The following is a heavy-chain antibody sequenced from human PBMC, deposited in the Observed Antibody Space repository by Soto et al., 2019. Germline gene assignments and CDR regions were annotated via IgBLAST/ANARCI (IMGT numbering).Heavy chain of an antibody. CDR3: ARDHGGSTWFVGVYYFFGMDV. CDR2: ISSSGDAI. CDR1: GFIFSDYT. D-gene: IGHD6-13*01. V-gene: IGHV3-48*02. Sequence: EVQLVESGGDLVQPGGSLRLSCAASGFIFSDYTMTWVRQAPGTGLEFVSHISSSGDAIFYAESVKGRFTVSRDNAKNSLYLQRNSLRDDDTAVYFCARDHGGSTWFVGVYYFFGMDVWGQGTAVTVSS. J-gene: IGHJ6*02.